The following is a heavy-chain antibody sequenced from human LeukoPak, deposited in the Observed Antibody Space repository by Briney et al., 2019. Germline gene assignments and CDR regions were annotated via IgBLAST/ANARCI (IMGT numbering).Heavy chain of an antibody. Sequence: SQTLSLTFAISGDSVSINSAAWNWIRQSPSRGLEWLGSTYYRSKWYNDYAVSVKSRITINPDTSKNQFSLQLNSVTPEDTAVYYCARDVSGIAVAGTGLQYFDYWGQGTLVTVSS. J-gene: IGHJ4*02. CDR3: ARDVSGIAVAGTGLQYFDY. D-gene: IGHD6-19*01. V-gene: IGHV6-1*01. CDR1: GDSVSINSAA. CDR2: TYYRSKWYN.